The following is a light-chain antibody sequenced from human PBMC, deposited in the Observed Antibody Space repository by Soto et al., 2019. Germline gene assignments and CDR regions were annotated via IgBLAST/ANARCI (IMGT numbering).Light chain of an antibody. J-gene: IGLJ1*01. Sequence: QSALTQPASVSGSLGQSITISCTGTGSDIAGYNYISWYQQLPGKAPKLMIYQVTIRPSGISNRFSGSKSGNTASLTISGLQAEDEADYYCTSFTSTSSLYVFGTWTKLTVL. V-gene: IGLV2-14*01. CDR1: GSDIAGYNY. CDR2: QVT. CDR3: TSFTSTSSLYV.